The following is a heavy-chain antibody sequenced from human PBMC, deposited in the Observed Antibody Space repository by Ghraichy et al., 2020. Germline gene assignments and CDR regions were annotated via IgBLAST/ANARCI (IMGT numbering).Heavy chain of an antibody. Sequence: GGSLRPSCAASGFTARNHYMTWVRQAPGKGLEWVSVIYITGNTYYADSVKGRFSISRDNSQKSVYLQMNSLRAEDTAVYYCARGGISDPSASFHFDYWGQGTLVTVSS. CDR2: IYITGNT. D-gene: IGHD3-10*01. CDR1: GFTARNHY. V-gene: IGHV3-66*01. J-gene: IGHJ4*02. CDR3: ARGGISDPSASFHFDY.